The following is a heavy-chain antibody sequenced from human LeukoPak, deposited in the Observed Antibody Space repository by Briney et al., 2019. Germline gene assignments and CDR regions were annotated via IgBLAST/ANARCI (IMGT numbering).Heavy chain of an antibody. Sequence: GGSLRLSCAASGFSFSSYAMNWVRQAPGKGLEWVSVISGSGGSTYYGDSVKGRFTISRDNSKNTLDLQMNSLRAEDTAVYYCASPRITGTSRPFDYWGQGTLVTVSS. CDR2: ISGSGGST. V-gene: IGHV3-23*01. D-gene: IGHD1-7*01. J-gene: IGHJ4*02. CDR3: ASPRITGTSRPFDY. CDR1: GFSFSSYA.